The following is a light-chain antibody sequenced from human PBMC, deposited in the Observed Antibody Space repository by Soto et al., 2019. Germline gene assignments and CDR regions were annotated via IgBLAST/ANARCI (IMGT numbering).Light chain of an antibody. CDR1: SSDVGGYNY. CDR3: SSYTSSSTPYV. J-gene: IGLJ1*01. V-gene: IGLV2-14*01. CDR2: DVT. Sequence: QSALTQPASVSGSPGQLITISCTGTSSDVGGYNYVSWYQQHPVKAPKLMIYDVTNRPSGVSDRFSGSKSGNTASLTISGLQAEDEADYYCSSYTSSSTPYVFGTGTKVTLL.